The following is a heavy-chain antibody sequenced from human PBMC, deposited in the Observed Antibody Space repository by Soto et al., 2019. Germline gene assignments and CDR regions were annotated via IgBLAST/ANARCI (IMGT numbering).Heavy chain of an antibody. CDR3: ASSHDYGEHFDY. V-gene: IGHV3-30*03. Sequence: VGSLRLSCAASGFTFSSYGMHWVRQAPGKGLEWVAVISYDGSNKYYADSVKGRFTISRDNSKNTLYLQMNSLRAEDTAVYYCASSHDYGEHFDYWGQGTLVTVSS. CDR2: ISYDGSNK. J-gene: IGHJ4*02. D-gene: IGHD4-17*01. CDR1: GFTFSSYG.